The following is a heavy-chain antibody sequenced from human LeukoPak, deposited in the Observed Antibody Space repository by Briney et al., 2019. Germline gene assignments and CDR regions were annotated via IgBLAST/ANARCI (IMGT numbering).Heavy chain of an antibody. V-gene: IGHV4-34*01. D-gene: IGHD3-22*01. CDR3: ARFAYDSTLDAFDI. CDR2: INHSGST. Sequence: PGGSLRLSCAASGFTFSDYYMSWIRQAPGKGLEWIGEINHSGSTNYNPSLKSRVTISVDTSKNQFSLKLSSVTAADTAVYYCARFAYDSTLDAFDIWGQGTMVTVPS. J-gene: IGHJ3*02. CDR1: GFTFSDYY.